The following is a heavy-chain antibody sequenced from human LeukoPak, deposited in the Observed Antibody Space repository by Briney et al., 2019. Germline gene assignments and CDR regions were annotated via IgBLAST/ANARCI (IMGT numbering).Heavy chain of an antibody. D-gene: IGHD4-11*01. Sequence: SVKISCKVSGYTFTDYYMHWVRQAPGQGLEWMGGIIPIFGTANYAQKFQGRVTITADESTSTAYMELSSLRSEDTAVYYCARSYAPATVTYYYMDVWGKGTTVTVSS. V-gene: IGHV1-69*13. CDR3: ARSYAPATVTYYYMDV. CDR2: IIPIFGTA. J-gene: IGHJ6*03. CDR1: GYTFTDYY.